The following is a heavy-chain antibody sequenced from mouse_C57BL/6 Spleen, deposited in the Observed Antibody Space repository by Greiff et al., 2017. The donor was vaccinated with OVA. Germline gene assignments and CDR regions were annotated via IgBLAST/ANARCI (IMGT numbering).Heavy chain of an antibody. V-gene: IGHV1-81*01. Sequence: QVQLQQSGAELARPGASVKLSCKASGYPFTSYGIRWVKQRTGQGLEWIGELYPRSGNPYYHEKFKGKATLTADKSSSPAYMELRSLTAEDSAVYFCARLRDYDGVYYYAMDYWGQGTSVTVSS. D-gene: IGHD2-4*01. CDR3: ARLRDYDGVYYYAMDY. J-gene: IGHJ4*01. CDR1: GYPFTSYG. CDR2: LYPRSGNP.